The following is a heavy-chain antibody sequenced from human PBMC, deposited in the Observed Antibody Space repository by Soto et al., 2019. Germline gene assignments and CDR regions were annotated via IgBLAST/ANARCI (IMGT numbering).Heavy chain of an antibody. J-gene: IGHJ4*02. D-gene: IGHD2-2*01. CDR1: GYTFTSYW. CDR2: INPGDSDI. CDR3: ARHEASLGSTY. V-gene: IGHV5-51*01. Sequence: PGESLKISCKGSGYTFTSYWIGWVRQMPGKGLEWMGIINPGDSDIRYSPSFQGQVTISADKSITTAYLQWSSLKASDTAMYYCARHEASLGSTYWGQGTLVTSPQ.